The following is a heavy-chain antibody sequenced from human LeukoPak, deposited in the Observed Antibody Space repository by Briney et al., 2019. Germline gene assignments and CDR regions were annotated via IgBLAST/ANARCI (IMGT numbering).Heavy chain of an antibody. CDR1: GYTFTGYY. J-gene: IGHJ4*02. V-gene: IGHV1-2*02. Sequence: ASVKVSCKASGYTFTGYYMHWVRQAPEQGVEWMGWINPNNGGTNYAQKFQGRVTVTRDTSISTAYMELSRLRSDDTAVYYCAREIRKGQWPVFALNYWGQGTLVTVSS. D-gene: IGHD6-19*01. CDR3: AREIRKGQWPVFALNY. CDR2: INPNNGGT.